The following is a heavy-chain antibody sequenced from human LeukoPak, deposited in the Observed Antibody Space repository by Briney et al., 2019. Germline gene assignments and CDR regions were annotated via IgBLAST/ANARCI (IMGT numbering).Heavy chain of an antibody. D-gene: IGHD6-6*01. CDR3: ARDKDSSSRYVKY. Sequence: GGSLRLSCAPSGFTFSSFAMSWVRQAPGKGLEWVSAISGSGDNTYYADSVKGRFTISRDNSKNTLYLQMNSLRAEDTAVYYCARDKDSSSRYVKYWGQGTLVTASS. J-gene: IGHJ4*02. CDR1: GFTFSSFA. CDR2: ISGSGDNT. V-gene: IGHV3-23*01.